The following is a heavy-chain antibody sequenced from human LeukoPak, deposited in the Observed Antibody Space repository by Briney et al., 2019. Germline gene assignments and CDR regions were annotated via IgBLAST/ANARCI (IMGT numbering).Heavy chain of an antibody. J-gene: IGHJ4*02. Sequence: RASVKVSCKASGYTFTSYDINWVRQATGQGLEWMGWMNPNSGNTGYAQKFQGRVTMTRNTSISTAYMELSSLRSEDTAVYYCARGRGGSYYQSLEFDYWGQGTLVTVSS. CDR2: MNPNSGNT. V-gene: IGHV1-8*01. CDR1: GYTFTSYD. D-gene: IGHD1-26*01. CDR3: ARGRGGSYYQSLEFDY.